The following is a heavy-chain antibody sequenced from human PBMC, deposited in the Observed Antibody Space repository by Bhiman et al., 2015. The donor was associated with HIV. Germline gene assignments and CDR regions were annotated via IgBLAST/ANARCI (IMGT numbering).Heavy chain of an antibody. CDR3: ARAYSGMDV. V-gene: IGHV3-48*03. CDR1: GFTFNNYE. D-gene: IGHD2-21*01. J-gene: IGHJ6*02. Sequence: EEQLVESGGGLVQPGGSLRLSCVGSGFTFNNYEMNWVRQAPGKGLEWVSYISGRGSDIYYAASVKGRVTISRDNAMNSLYLQLTSLRAEDTAVYYCARAYSGMDVWGQGTTVTVSS. CDR2: ISGRGSDI.